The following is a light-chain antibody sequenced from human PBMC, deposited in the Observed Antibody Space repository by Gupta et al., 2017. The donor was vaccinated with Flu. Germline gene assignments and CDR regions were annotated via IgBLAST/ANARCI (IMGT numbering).Light chain of an antibody. CDR2: RAS. Sequence: PSTLSASVGDIVTITCRASENIGSWLAWYQQRPGIAPKLLVYRASWLEGGVPSRFSVSGSGREFSLTVSILQTEDFATYYCQNDNSHSSVFGQGTKVEIK. CDR3: QNDNSHSSV. V-gene: IGKV1-5*03. J-gene: IGKJ1*01. CDR1: ENIGSW.